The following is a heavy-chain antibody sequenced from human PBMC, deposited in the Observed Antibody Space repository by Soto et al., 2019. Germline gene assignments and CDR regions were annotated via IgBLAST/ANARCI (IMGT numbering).Heavy chain of an antibody. J-gene: IGHJ4*02. D-gene: IGHD3-10*01. Sequence: QVQLQESGPGLVKPSQTLSLTCTVSGGSITSDDYYWSWIRQPPGKGLEWIGNIYYSGNTFYNPSLMSRLTVSLDTSKNQFSLKLSSVTAADTAVYYCASIKYYFGSRNPNFDSWGQGTLVTVSS. CDR1: GGSITSDDYY. CDR2: IYYSGNT. CDR3: ASIKYYFGSRNPNFDS. V-gene: IGHV4-30-4*01.